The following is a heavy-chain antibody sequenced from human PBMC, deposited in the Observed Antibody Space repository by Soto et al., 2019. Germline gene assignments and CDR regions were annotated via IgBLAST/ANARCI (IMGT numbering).Heavy chain of an antibody. Sequence: SETLSLTCTVSGGSISSSSYYWGWIRQPPGKGLEWIGSIYYSGSTYYNPSLKSRVTISVDTSKNQFSLKLSSVTAADTAVYYCARFRASSSWYSGKGYWGQGTLVTVSS. D-gene: IGHD6-13*01. CDR2: IYYSGST. CDR3: ARFRASSSWYSGKGY. V-gene: IGHV4-39*01. CDR1: GGSISSSSYY. J-gene: IGHJ4*02.